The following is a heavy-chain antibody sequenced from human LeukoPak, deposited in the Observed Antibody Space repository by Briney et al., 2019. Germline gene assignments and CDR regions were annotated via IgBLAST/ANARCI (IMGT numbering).Heavy chain of an antibody. J-gene: IGHJ5*02. Sequence: GGSLRLSCAASGXTFSSYAMNWVRQAPGKGLEWVSAISGSGGNTYYADSVRGQFTISRDNSKNTVYLQMNGLRAEDTAVYYCAKQTYCSAGSCYGPLDPWGQGTPVTVSS. CDR3: AKQTYCSAGSCYGPLDP. CDR1: GXTFSSYA. V-gene: IGHV3-23*01. D-gene: IGHD2-15*01. CDR2: ISGSGGNT.